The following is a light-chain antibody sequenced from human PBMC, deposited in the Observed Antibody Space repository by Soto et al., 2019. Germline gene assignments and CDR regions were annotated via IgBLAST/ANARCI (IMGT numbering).Light chain of an antibody. CDR2: KVS. J-gene: IGKJ1*01. CDR1: ERFVLC. CDR3: QQYHDYWT. Sequence: DVRLTQSPATLSASVGHRDRIICRASERFVLCGAWYQQKSGRAPKLLMYKVSTLGSDVPSRFSGSGSGTEFPLTIDNLQPDDSAIYYCQQYHDYWTFGQGTKIEVK. V-gene: IGKV1-5*03.